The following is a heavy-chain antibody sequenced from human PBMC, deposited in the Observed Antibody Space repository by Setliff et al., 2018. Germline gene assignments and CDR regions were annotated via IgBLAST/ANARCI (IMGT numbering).Heavy chain of an antibody. V-gene: IGHV1-2*02. CDR1: GYAFTDYY. CDR2: INPHNGGT. CDR3: SRGRRGSTWTSDF. J-gene: IGHJ4*02. D-gene: IGHD6-6*01. Sequence: ASVKVSCKSSGYAFTDYYIHWIRQAPGQGPEWMGWINPHNGGTVYAESFQGRVTLTRDTSIATAYMELSRLSSDDTAVYYCSRGRRGSTWTSDFWGQGTLVTVSS.